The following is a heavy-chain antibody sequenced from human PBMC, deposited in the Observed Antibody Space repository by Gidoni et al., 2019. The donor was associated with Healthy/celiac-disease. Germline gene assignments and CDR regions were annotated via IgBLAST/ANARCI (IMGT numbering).Heavy chain of an antibody. CDR2: ISSSSSYI. CDR1: GFTSSSYS. Sequence: EVQLVESGGGLFKPGGSLRLSCAASGFTSSSYSMTWVRQAPGKGLEWVSSISSSSSYIYYADSVKGRFTISRDNAKNSLYLQMNSLRAEDTAVYYCARDLDSVVVAAGYYYYGMDVWGQGTTVTVSS. V-gene: IGHV3-21*01. J-gene: IGHJ6*02. D-gene: IGHD2-15*01. CDR3: ARDLDSVVVAAGYYYYGMDV.